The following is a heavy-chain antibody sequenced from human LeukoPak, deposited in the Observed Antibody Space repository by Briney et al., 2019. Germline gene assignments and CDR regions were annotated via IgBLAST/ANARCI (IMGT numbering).Heavy chain of an antibody. Sequence: ASVKVSCKASGGTFSSYAISWVRQGPGQGLEWMGWISAYNGNTNYAQKFQGRVTMTRDMSMSTVYMELSSLRSEDTAVFYCTTFDYWGQGTLVTVSS. CDR3: TTFDY. CDR1: GGTFSSYA. D-gene: IGHD1-1*01. V-gene: IGHV1-18*01. CDR2: ISAYNGNT. J-gene: IGHJ4*02.